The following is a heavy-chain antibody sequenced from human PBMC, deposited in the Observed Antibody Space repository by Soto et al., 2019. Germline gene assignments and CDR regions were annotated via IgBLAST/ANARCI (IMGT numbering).Heavy chain of an antibody. CDR2: RSYDGTNK. V-gene: IGHV3-30-3*01. CDR3: AREHDVVTFTDGLDV. CDR1: GFTFSHYA. D-gene: IGHD3-16*01. J-gene: IGHJ6*02. Sequence: QVQLVESGGGVVQPGRSLRLSWTASGFTFSHYAMHWVRQAPGKGLDWVAIRSYDGTNKYYADAVKGRFTVSRDNSKTTVYLEMNSLELEDTAVYYCAREHDVVTFTDGLDVWVQGTTVTVS.